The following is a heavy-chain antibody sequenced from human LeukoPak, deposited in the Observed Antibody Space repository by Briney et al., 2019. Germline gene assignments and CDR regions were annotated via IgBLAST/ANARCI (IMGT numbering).Heavy chain of an antibody. D-gene: IGHD6-19*01. V-gene: IGHV1-2*02. CDR2: INPNSGGT. Sequence: GASVKVSCKASGYTFTGYYMHWVRQAPGQGLEWMGWINPNSGGTNYAQKFQGRVTMTRDTSISTAYMELSRLRSDDTAVYYCARDPVGSGWYSDHWFDPWGQGTLVTVSS. CDR1: GYTFTGYY. J-gene: IGHJ5*02. CDR3: ARDPVGSGWYSDHWFDP.